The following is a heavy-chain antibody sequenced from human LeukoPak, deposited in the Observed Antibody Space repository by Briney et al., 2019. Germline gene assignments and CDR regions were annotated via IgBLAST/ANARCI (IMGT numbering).Heavy chain of an antibody. CDR2: IWYDGSNK. CDR3: ARPTRYGGNVNYYFDY. Sequence: GGSLRLSCAASGFTFSSYGTHWVRQAPGKGLEWVAVIWYDGSNKYYADSVKGRFTISRDNSKNTLYLQMNSLRAEDTAVYYCARPTRYGGNVNYYFDYWGQGTLVTVSS. D-gene: IGHD4-23*01. CDR1: GFTFSSYG. V-gene: IGHV3-33*01. J-gene: IGHJ4*02.